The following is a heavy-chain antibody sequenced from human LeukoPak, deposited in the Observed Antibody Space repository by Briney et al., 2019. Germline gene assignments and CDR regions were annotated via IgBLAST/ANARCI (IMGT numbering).Heavy chain of an antibody. J-gene: IGHJ5*02. D-gene: IGHD3-22*01. Sequence: ASVKVSCKASGYTFTSYGISWVRQAPGQGLEWMGWISAYNGNTNYAQKLQGRVTMTTDTSTSTAYMELRSLRSDDTAVYYCARVGMGYYDSSGPDPWGQGTLVTVSS. CDR3: ARVGMGYYDSSGPDP. V-gene: IGHV1-18*01. CDR1: GYTFTSYG. CDR2: ISAYNGNT.